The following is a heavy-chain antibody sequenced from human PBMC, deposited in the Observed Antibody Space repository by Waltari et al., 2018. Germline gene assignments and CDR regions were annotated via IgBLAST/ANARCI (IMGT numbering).Heavy chain of an antibody. CDR3: AKGQGLPTYYLDY. D-gene: IGHD6-19*01. Sequence: DVQLVESGGGLVQPGRSLRVPCAASGFTFDDYAMHWFRQAPGKGLEGVSGISWNSGSIGDADSVKGRFTISRDNAKNSLYLQMNSLRAEDTALYYCAKGQGLPTYYLDYWGQGTLVTVSS. CDR1: GFTFDDYA. CDR2: ISWNSGSI. J-gene: IGHJ4*02. V-gene: IGHV3-9*01.